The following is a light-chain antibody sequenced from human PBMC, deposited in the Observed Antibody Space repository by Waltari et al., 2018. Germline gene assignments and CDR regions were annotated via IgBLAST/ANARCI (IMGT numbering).Light chain of an antibody. CDR3: YSSDSSGLRV. J-gene: IGLJ1*01. CDR2: EDT. CDR1: DLPRQS. Sequence: SYELTQPPSVSVSPGQTARITCSGHDLPRQSAYWFQQKSGQAPRLVIFEDTKRPSGIPERFSGSSSGTVATLTITGAQVDDEADYYCYSSDSSGLRVFGGGTTVVVL. V-gene: IGLV3-10*01.